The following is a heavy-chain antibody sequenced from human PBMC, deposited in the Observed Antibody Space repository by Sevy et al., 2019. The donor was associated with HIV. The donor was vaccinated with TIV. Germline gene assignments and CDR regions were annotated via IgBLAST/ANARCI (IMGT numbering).Heavy chain of an antibody. CDR1: GGSFSGYY. D-gene: IGHD1-7*01. CDR2: INHSGST. Sequence: SETLSLTCAVYGGSFSGYYWSWIRQPPGKGLEWIGEINHSGSTNYNPSLKSRVTISVDTSKNQFSLKLSSVTAADTAVYYCARTPWNSRPYYFDYWGQGTPVTVSS. V-gene: IGHV4-34*01. CDR3: ARTPWNSRPYYFDY. J-gene: IGHJ4*02.